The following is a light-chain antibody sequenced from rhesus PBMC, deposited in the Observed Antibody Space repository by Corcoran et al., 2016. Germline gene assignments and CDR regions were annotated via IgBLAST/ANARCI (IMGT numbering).Light chain of an antibody. J-gene: IGKJ1*01. CDR1: QSVSSY. CDR3: LQSSNWPWT. Sequence: EIVMTQSPATLALSPGERATLSCRASQSVSSYLAWYQQTPGQAPRLLIYGASSRATGITDRFSGRVSGTEFTLPISSLEPEDVGVYFCLQSSNWPWTFGQGTKVEIK. CDR2: GAS. V-gene: IGKV3-24*04.